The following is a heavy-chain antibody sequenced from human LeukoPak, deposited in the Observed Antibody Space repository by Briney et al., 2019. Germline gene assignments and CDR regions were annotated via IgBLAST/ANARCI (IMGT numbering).Heavy chain of an antibody. CDR1: AFTFSDYW. D-gene: IGHD3-10*01. CDR3: ARVDRFGESTHYFDD. Sequence: PGGFLRLSCATSAFTFSDYWMSWVRQTPGKGLEWVANIKEDGSEKYYVDSVKGRFAISRGNAKNSLYLQMTSLRAEDTAVYYCARVDRFGESTHYFDDWGQGTLVTVSS. CDR2: IKEDGSEK. J-gene: IGHJ4*02. V-gene: IGHV3-7*01.